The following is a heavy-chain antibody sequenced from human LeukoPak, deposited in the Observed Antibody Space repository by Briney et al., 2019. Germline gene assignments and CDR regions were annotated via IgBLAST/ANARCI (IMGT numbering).Heavy chain of an antibody. CDR1: GGSFSGYY. D-gene: IGHD3-10*01. CDR3: ASCPLRGGIYYYYGIDV. J-gene: IGHJ6*04. Sequence: SETLSLTCAVYGGSFSGYYWSWIRQPPGKGLEWIGEINHSGSTNYNPSLKSRVTISVDTSKNQFSLKLSSVTAADTAVYYCASCPLRGGIYYYYGIDVWGKGTTVTVSS. CDR2: INHSGST. V-gene: IGHV4-34*01.